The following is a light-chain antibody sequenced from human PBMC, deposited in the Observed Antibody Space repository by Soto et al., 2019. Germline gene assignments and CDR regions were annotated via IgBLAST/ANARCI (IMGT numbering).Light chain of an antibody. CDR3: QQYNNWSRT. Sequence: EIVMTQSPATLSVSPGERATLSCRASQSVSSNLAWYQQKPGQAPRLLIYGASTRATGIAARFSGSESGTEFTLTISSLQSEDYAVYYCQQYNNWSRTFGKGTKVEIK. V-gene: IGKV3-15*01. CDR2: GAS. CDR1: QSVSSN. J-gene: IGKJ1*01.